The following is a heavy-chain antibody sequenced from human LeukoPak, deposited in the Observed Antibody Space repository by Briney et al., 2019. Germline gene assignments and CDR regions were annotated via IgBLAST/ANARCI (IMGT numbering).Heavy chain of an antibody. CDR3: ARGYCSSTSCYRRGGLYYFDY. D-gene: IGHD2-2*02. Sequence: SETLSLTCTVSGYSISSGYYWGWIRQPPGKGLEWIGSIYHSGSTYYNPSLKSRVTISVDTSKNQFSLKLSPVTAADTAVYYCARGYCSSTSCYRRGGLYYFDYWGQGTLVTVSS. V-gene: IGHV4-38-2*02. J-gene: IGHJ4*02. CDR1: GYSISSGYY. CDR2: IYHSGST.